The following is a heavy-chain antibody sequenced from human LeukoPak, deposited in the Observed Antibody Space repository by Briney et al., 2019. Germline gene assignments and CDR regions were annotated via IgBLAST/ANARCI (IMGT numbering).Heavy chain of an antibody. J-gene: IGHJ4*02. CDR3: ARVARGGGSYSGGSDY. CDR1: GYRFTSYW. D-gene: IGHD1-26*01. V-gene: IGHV5-51*01. Sequence: GESLNISCKGSGYRFTSYWIGWVRQMPGKGLEWMGIIYPGDSDTRYSPSFQGQVTISADKSISTAYLQWSSLKASDTAMYYCARVARGGGSYSGGSDYWGQGTLVTVSS. CDR2: IYPGDSDT.